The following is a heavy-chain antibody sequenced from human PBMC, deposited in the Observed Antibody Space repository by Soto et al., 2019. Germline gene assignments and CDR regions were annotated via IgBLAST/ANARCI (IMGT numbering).Heavy chain of an antibody. CDR2: FDPEDGET. D-gene: IGHD3-10*01. CDR3: AVCRMRLIWFGETLSF. Sequence: ASVKVSCKVSEYPLTELAIHWLRQPPGKGLEWMGGFDPEDGETIYAQRFQGRVTMTEDPSTRTAYMELSSLRSEDTAVYYCAVCRMRLIWFGETLSFWGQGTLVTVS. V-gene: IGHV1-24*01. J-gene: IGHJ4*02. CDR1: EYPLTELA.